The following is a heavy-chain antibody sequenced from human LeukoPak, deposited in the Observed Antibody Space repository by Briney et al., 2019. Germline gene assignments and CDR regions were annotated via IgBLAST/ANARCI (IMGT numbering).Heavy chain of an antibody. Sequence: PSETLSLTSTVSGGSISSYYWSWIRQPPGKGLEWIGYIYYSGSTNYNPSLKSRVTISVDTSKNQFSLKLSSVTAADTAVYYCARVSCSSTSCHCYFDYWGQGTLVTVSS. CDR3: ARVSCSSTSCHCYFDY. V-gene: IGHV4-59*01. CDR1: GGSISSYY. CDR2: IYYSGST. J-gene: IGHJ4*02. D-gene: IGHD2-2*01.